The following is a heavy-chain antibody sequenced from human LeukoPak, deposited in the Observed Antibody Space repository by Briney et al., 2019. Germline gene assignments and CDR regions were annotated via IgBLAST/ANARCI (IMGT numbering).Heavy chain of an antibody. D-gene: IGHD5-12*01. J-gene: IGHJ4*02. V-gene: IGHV3-33*01. CDR1: GFTFSNYG. CDR3: ARAYSRESGYDFVFEN. CDR2: IRYDGSTK. Sequence: GGSLRLSCAASGFTFSNYGVHWVRQAPGKGLEWVAVIRYDGSTKYYADSVKGRFTISRDNSKNTVYLEMNSLRAEDSAVYYCARAYSRESGYDFVFENWGQGTLVSVSS.